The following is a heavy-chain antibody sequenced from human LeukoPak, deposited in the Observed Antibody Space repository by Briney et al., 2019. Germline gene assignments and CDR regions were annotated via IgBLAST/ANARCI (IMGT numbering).Heavy chain of an antibody. D-gene: IGHD3-22*01. CDR1: GFTFSSYG. V-gene: IGHV3-33*06. CDR3: AKDLRSGYYYDSTLDY. Sequence: PGRSLRHSCAASGFTFSSYGMHWVRQAPGKGLEWVAVIWYDGSNKYYADSVKGRFTISRDNSKNTLYLQMNSLRAEDTAVYYCAKDLRSGYYYDSTLDYWGQGTLVTVSS. J-gene: IGHJ4*02. CDR2: IWYDGSNK.